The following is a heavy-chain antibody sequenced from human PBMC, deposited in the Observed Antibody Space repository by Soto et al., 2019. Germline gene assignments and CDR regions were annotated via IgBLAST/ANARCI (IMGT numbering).Heavy chain of an antibody. CDR1: GFTFNSYG. J-gene: IGHJ3*02. V-gene: IGHV3-30*18. CDR2: ISYDGSNK. CDR3: AKDTAGSTSGSFDI. Sequence: GGSLRLSCAASGFTFNSYGMHWVRQAPGKGLEWVAVISYDGSNKFYADSVKGRFTISRDNSKNTLYVQMNSLRAEDTAVYYCAKDTAGSTSGSFDIRGQGTMVTVSS. D-gene: IGHD3-10*01.